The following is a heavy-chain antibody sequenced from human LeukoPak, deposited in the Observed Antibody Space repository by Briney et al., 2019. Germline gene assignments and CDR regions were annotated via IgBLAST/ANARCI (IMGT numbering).Heavy chain of an antibody. J-gene: IGHJ4*02. Sequence: SETLSLTCTVSGGSISSYYWSWIRQPPGKGLEWIGYTYYSGSTNYNPSLKSRVTISVDTSKNQFSLKLSSVTAADTAVYYCARGLCGEEGYWGQGTLVTVSS. CDR3: ARGLCGEEGY. CDR1: GGSISSYY. D-gene: IGHD3-3*01. V-gene: IGHV4-59*01. CDR2: TYYSGST.